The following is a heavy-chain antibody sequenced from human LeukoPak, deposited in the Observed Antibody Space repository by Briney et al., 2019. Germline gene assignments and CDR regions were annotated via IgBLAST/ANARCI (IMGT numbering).Heavy chain of an antibody. CDR3: AREGSGYDYYYGMDV. J-gene: IGHJ6*04. V-gene: IGHV1-69*06. CDR2: IIPIFGTA. CDR1: GGTFSSYA. Sequence: SVKVSCKASGGTFSSYAISWVRQAPGQGLEWMGGIIPIFGTANYAQKFQGRVTITADKSTSTAYMELSSLRSEDTAVYYCAREGSGYDYYYGMDVWGKGTTVTVSS. D-gene: IGHD5-12*01.